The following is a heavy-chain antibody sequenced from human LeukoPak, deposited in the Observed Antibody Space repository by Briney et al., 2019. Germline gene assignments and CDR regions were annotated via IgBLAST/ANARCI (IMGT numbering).Heavy chain of an antibody. D-gene: IGHD4-17*01. V-gene: IGHV4-59*01. CDR1: GGSINDFY. J-gene: IGHJ5*02. CDR2: ISDSGAT. Sequence: SETLSLTCTVSGGSINDFYWTWIRQAPGKGLEWVGYISDSGATDYNPSLRSRVTMSVDTSKNEFSLQLTSVTAADTAMYYCARVVRGAVTFNCFAPWGQGTLVTVSS. CDR3: ARVVRGAVTFNCFAP.